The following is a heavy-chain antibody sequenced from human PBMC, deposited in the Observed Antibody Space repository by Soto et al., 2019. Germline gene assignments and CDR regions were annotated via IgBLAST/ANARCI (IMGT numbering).Heavy chain of an antibody. CDR3: ARATVGASDFGFDS. D-gene: IGHD1-26*01. V-gene: IGHV3-53*01. CDR2: LYSGGST. J-gene: IGHJ4*02. Sequence: EVKLVESGGGVVQPGGSLRLSCAASGFTVSDYYMTWVRQAPGKGLEWVSLLYSGGSTIYADSVKGRVTISRDSSKNTLYLQMNSLRVEDTAVYYCARATVGASDFGFDSWGQGTLVTVSS. CDR1: GFTVSDYY.